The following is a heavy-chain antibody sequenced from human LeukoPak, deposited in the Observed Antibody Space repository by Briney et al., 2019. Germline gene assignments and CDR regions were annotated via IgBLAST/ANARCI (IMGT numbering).Heavy chain of an antibody. CDR3: ARDVTAGGGYYFDY. CDR1: GGSISSGGYY. V-gene: IGHV4-31*03. CDR2: IYYSGST. Sequence: PSQTLSLTCTVSGGSISSGGYYWSWIRQHPGKGLEWIGYIYYSGSTYYNPSLKSRVTISVDTSKNQFSQKLSSVTAADTAVYYCARDVTAGGGYYFDYWGQGTLVTVSS. J-gene: IGHJ4*02. D-gene: IGHD5-18*01.